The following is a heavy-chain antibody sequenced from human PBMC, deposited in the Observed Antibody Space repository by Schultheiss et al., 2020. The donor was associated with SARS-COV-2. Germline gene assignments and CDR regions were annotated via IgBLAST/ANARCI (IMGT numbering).Heavy chain of an antibody. CDR2: INAGNGNT. V-gene: IGHV1-3*01. CDR1: GYSFTSYW. CDR3: ARATAGSRMGYYYYGMDV. J-gene: IGHJ6*02. Sequence: ASVKVSCKGSGYSFTSYWIGWVRQMPGKGLEWMGWINAGNGNTKYSQKFQGRVTITRDTSASTAYMELSSLRSEDTAVYYCARATAGSRMGYYYYGMDVWGQGTTVTVSS. D-gene: IGHD1-1*01.